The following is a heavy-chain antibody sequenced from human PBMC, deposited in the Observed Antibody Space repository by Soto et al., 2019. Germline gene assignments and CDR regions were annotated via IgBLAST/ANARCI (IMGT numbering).Heavy chain of an antibody. CDR1: GGTFSSYA. J-gene: IGHJ6*02. Sequence: SVKVSCKASGGTFSSYAISWVRQAPGQGLEWMGGIIPIFGTANYAQKFQGRVTITADESTSTAYMELSSLRSEDTAVYYCARQNYDFWSGYSVYYDMDVWGQGTTVTVSS. CDR2: IIPIFGTA. V-gene: IGHV1-69*13. CDR3: ARQNYDFWSGYSVYYDMDV. D-gene: IGHD3-3*01.